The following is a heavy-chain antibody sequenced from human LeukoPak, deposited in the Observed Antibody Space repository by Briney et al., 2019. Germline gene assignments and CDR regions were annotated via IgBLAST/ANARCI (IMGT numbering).Heavy chain of an antibody. CDR3: AKGRGMATKYYFDY. D-gene: IGHD5-24*01. Sequence: GGSLRLSCAASGFTFDEYAMHWVRQAPGKGLEWVSGISWNSGSIGYADSVKGRFTISRDNAKNSLYLQMNSLRAEDTALYYCAKGRGMATKYYFDYWGQGTLVTVSS. CDR1: GFTFDEYA. V-gene: IGHV3-9*01. CDR2: ISWNSGSI. J-gene: IGHJ4*02.